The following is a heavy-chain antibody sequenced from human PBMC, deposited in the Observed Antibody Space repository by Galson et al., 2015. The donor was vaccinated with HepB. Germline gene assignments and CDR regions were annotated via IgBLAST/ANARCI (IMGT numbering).Heavy chain of an antibody. D-gene: IGHD6-13*01. CDR2: INAGNGNT. J-gene: IGHJ6*03. CDR1: GYTFTSYA. Sequence: SVKVSCKASGYTFTSYAMHWVRQAPGQRLEWMGWINAGNGNTKYSQKFQGRVTITRDTPASTAYMELSSLRSEDTAVYYCARDEAAAGNYYYYYMDVWGKGTTVTVSS. CDR3: ARDEAAAGNYYYYYMDV. V-gene: IGHV1-3*01.